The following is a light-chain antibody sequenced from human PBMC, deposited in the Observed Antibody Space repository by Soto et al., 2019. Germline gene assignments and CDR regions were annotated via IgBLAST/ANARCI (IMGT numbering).Light chain of an antibody. CDR2: GNS. Sequence: QPVLTQPPSVSGSPGQRVTISCTGNRSNIGACYDVHWYQQHPGTAPKLLIYGNSTRPSGVPARFSASKSGTSASLAITGRQAAEEADDYCQCYYSSMRKNVFGTGTKLTVL. CDR1: RSNIGACYD. CDR3: QCYYSSMRKNV. V-gene: IGLV1-40*01. J-gene: IGLJ1*01.